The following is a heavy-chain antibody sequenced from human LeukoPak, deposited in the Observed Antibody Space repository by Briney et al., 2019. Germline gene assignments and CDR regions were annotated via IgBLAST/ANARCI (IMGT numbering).Heavy chain of an antibody. CDR2: ISGDGVST. V-gene: IGHV3-43*02. CDR3: AKESGKFDY. Sequence: GGSLRLSCVASGLPIADFAMHWVRQAPGKGLEWVSLISGDGVSTFYADSVKGRFSISRDNSKNSLYLEMNCLRTEDAAMYYCAKESGKFDYWGQGTLVAVSS. J-gene: IGHJ4*02. CDR1: GLPIADFA.